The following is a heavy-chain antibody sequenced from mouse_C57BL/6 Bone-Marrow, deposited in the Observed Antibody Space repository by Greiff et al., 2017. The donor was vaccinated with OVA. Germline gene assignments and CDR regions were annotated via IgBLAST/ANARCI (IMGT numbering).Heavy chain of an antibody. CDR3: ARDYGSSCTRFAY. CDR1: GFTFSSYA. V-gene: IGHV5-4*01. J-gene: IGHJ3*01. CDR2: ISDGGSYT. D-gene: IGHD1-1*01. Sequence: EVKLVESGGGLVKPGGSLKLSCAASGFTFSSYAMSWVRQTPEKRLEWVATISDGGSYTYYPDNVKGRFTISRDNAKNNLYLQMSHLKSEDTAMYYCARDYGSSCTRFAYWGQGTLVTVSA.